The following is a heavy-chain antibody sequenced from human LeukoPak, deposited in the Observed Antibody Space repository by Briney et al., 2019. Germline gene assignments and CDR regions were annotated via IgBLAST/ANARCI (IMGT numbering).Heavy chain of an antibody. CDR2: IWYDGSNK. D-gene: IGHD3-3*01. V-gene: IGHV3-33*01. CDR3: ARATPDTIFASLDV. J-gene: IGHJ6*02. Sequence: PGGSLRLSCAASGFTFSSYGMHWVRQAPGKGLEWVAVIWYDGSNKYYADSVKGRFTISRDNSKNTLYLQMNSLRAEDTAVYYCARATPDTIFASLDVWGQGTTVTVSS. CDR1: GFTFSSYG.